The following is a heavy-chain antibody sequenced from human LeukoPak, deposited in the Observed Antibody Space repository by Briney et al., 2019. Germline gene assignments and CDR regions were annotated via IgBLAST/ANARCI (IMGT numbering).Heavy chain of an antibody. Sequence: SETLSLTCAVYGGSFSGYYWSWIRQPPGKGLEWIGEINHNGSTNYNPSLKSRVTISVDTSKNQFSLKLSSVTAADTAVYYCARGVSVVPDAQLVQGFDYWGQGTLVTVSS. D-gene: IGHD2-2*01. V-gene: IGHV4-34*01. CDR1: GGSFSGYY. J-gene: IGHJ4*02. CDR3: ARGVSVVPDAQLVQGFDY. CDR2: INHNGST.